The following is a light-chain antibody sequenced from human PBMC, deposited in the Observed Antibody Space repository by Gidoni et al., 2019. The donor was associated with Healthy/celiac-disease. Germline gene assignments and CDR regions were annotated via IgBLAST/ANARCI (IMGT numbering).Light chain of an antibody. Sequence: ILFTQSPATLALSPGERATLSCRASQRVSSYLAWYQQKPGQAPRLLIYDASNRATGIPARFSGSGSGTDFTLTISSLEPEDFAVYYCQQRSNWPPYTFGQGTKLEIK. J-gene: IGKJ2*01. CDR2: DAS. CDR3: QQRSNWPPYT. CDR1: QRVSSY. V-gene: IGKV3-11*01.